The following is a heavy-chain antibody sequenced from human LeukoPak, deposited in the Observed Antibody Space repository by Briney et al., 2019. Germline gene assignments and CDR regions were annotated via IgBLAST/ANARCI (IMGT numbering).Heavy chain of an antibody. D-gene: IGHD4-17*01. CDR3: AREVTTPSPGAFDI. Sequence: KPGGSLRLSCAASGFTFSSYSMNWGRQAPGKGLEWVSSISSSSSYIYYADSVKGRFTISRDNAKNSLYLQMNSLRAEDTAVYYCAREVTTPSPGAFDIWGQGTMVTVSS. CDR2: ISSSSSYI. V-gene: IGHV3-21*01. J-gene: IGHJ3*02. CDR1: GFTFSSYS.